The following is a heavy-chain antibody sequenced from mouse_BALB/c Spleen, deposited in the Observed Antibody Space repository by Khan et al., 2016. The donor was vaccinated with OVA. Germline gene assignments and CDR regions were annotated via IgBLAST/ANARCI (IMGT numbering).Heavy chain of an antibody. J-gene: IGHJ3*01. CDR2: VNPNTGGS. CDR1: GYSFTLYY. V-gene: IGHV1-26*01. Sequence: VRLQQSGPDLVKPGASVKISCKASGYSFTLYYMTWVKQSHGKSLEWIGRVNPNTGGSDYNQEFKGKAILTVDKTSNTTYIELHSLTSKDSAVNYCERGYDFCAYWGQGTLVTVSS. CDR3: ERGYDFCAY. D-gene: IGHD2-14*01.